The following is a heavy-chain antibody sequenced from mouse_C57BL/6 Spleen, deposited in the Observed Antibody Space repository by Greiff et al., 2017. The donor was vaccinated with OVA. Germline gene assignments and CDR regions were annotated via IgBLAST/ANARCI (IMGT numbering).Heavy chain of an antibody. Sequence: VQVVESGAELAKPGASVKLSCKASGYTFTSYWMHWVKQRPGQGLEWIGYINPSSGYTKYNQKFKDKATLTADKSSSTAYMQLSSLTYEDSAVYYCARTPFYYGSSVYYFDYWGQGTTLTVSS. CDR1: GYTFTSYW. J-gene: IGHJ2*01. V-gene: IGHV1-7*01. D-gene: IGHD1-1*01. CDR3: ARTPFYYGSSVYYFDY. CDR2: INPSSGYT.